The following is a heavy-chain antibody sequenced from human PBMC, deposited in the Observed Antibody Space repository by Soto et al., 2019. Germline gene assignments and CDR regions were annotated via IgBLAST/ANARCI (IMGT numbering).Heavy chain of an antibody. J-gene: IGHJ6*02. CDR1: GGSISSYY. CDR2: IYYSGST. Sequence: SETLSLTCTVSGGSISSYYWSWIRQPPRKGLEWIGYIYYSGSTNYNPSLKSRVTISVDTSKNQFSLKLSSVTAADTAVYYCARDSLVYDYDFWSGSFGMDVWGQGTTVTVSS. V-gene: IGHV4-59*01. D-gene: IGHD3-3*01. CDR3: ARDSLVYDYDFWSGSFGMDV.